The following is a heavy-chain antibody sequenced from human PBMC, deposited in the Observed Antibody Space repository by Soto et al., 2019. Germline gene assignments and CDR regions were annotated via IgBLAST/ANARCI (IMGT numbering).Heavy chain of an antibody. CDR3: ARDRYCSGGSCYPATRDAFDI. D-gene: IGHD2-15*01. CDR2: IWYDGSNK. V-gene: IGHV3-33*01. CDR1: GFTFSSYG. J-gene: IGHJ3*02. Sequence: GSLRLSCAASGFTFSSYGMHWVRQAPGKGLEWVAVIWYDGSNKYYADSVKGRFTISRDNSKNTLYLQMNSLRAEDTAVYYCARDRYCSGGSCYPATRDAFDIWGQGTMVTVSS.